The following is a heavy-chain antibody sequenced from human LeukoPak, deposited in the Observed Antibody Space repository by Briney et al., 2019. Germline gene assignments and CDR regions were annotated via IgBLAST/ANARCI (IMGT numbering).Heavy chain of an antibody. CDR3: AKDFSYDGTGYQDY. CDR2: IYSGGST. J-gene: IGHJ4*02. V-gene: IGHV3-53*01. Sequence: PGGSLRLSCAASGFTVSSNYMSWVRQAPGKGLEWGSVIYSGGSTYYADSVKGRFTISRDNSKNTLYLQMNSLRAEDTAVYYCAKDFSYDGTGYQDYWGQGTLVTVSS. CDR1: GFTVSSNY. D-gene: IGHD3-22*01.